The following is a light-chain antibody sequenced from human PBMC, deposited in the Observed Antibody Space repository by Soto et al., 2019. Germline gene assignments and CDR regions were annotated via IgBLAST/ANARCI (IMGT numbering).Light chain of an antibody. V-gene: IGKV3-15*01. CDR2: GAS. J-gene: IGKJ4*01. CDR3: QQFQNYPLT. Sequence: EIVMTQSPATLSVPPGERATLSCRASQSVSSNLAWYQQKPGQAPRLLIYGASTRATGIPARFSGSGSGTEFTLTISSLQPEDFATYYCQQFQNYPLTFGGGTNVE. CDR1: QSVSSN.